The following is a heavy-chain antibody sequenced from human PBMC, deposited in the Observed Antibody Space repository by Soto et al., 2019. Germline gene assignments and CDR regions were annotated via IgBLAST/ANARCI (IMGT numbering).Heavy chain of an antibody. Sequence: GASVKVSCKGSGNTFTYVYPHCVLQSPGQSLEWMGCITPFNGNTKYAQKFQDRVTFTGDTSLNTAYMELSSLRSDDTAMFYCASGRYDASGYFDYWGQGTLVTVSS. CDR3: ASGRYDASGYFDY. D-gene: IGHD3-22*01. V-gene: IGHV1-45*02. J-gene: IGHJ4*02. CDR1: GNTFTYVY. CDR2: ITPFNGNT.